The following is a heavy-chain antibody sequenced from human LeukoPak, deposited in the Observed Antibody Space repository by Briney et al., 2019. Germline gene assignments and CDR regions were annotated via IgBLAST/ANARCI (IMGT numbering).Heavy chain of an antibody. CDR3: ARVGYGKLERRTYYYYMDV. CDR2: ISAYNGNT. J-gene: IGHJ6*03. CDR1: GYTFTSYG. Sequence: GASVKVSCKASGYTFTSYGISWVRQAPGQGLEWMGWISAYNGNTNYAQKLQGRVTMTTGTSTSTAYMELRSLRSDDTAVYYCARVGYGKLERRTYYYYMDVWGKGTTVTVSS. V-gene: IGHV1-18*01. D-gene: IGHD1-1*01.